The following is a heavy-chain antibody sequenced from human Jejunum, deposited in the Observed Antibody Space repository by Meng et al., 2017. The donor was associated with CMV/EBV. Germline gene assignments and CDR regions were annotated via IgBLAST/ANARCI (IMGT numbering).Heavy chain of an antibody. CDR1: GYSISGGYY. D-gene: IGHD4-23*01. V-gene: IGHV4-38-2*01. Sequence: GYSISGGYYWGWLRQPPGKGLGWIVHINHSGSAYYNPSLRSRVSVSIDTSKNHFSLELHSVTAADTAVYYCARTDGGNSEGRFDPWGQGTLVTVSS. CDR3: ARTDGGNSEGRFDP. CDR2: INHSGSA. J-gene: IGHJ5*02.